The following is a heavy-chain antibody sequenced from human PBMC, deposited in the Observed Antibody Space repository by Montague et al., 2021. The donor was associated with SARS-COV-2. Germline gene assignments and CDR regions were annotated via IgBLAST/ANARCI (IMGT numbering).Heavy chain of an antibody. D-gene: IGHD3-16*02. CDR3: ARDNYDYVWGSYRYIY. Sequence: SLRLSCAASGFTFSSYALHWVRQAPGKGLEWVAVISYDGSNKYYAVSVKGRFTISRDNSKNTLYLQMNSLRAEDTAVYYCARDNYDYVWGSYRYIYWGQGTLVTVSS. CDR2: ISYDGSNK. V-gene: IGHV3-30*04. CDR1: GFTFSSYA. J-gene: IGHJ4*02.